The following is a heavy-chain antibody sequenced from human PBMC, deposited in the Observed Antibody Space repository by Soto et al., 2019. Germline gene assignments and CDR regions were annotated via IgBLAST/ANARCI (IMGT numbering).Heavy chain of an antibody. J-gene: IGHJ6*02. CDR3: ARDQTLGVVVPAAPNIPYCCGMDV. D-gene: IGHD2-2*01. V-gene: IGHV1-69*01. CDR1: GGTFSSYA. Sequence: QVQLVQSGAEVKKPGSSVKVSCKASGGTFSSYAISWVRQAPGQGLEWMGGIIPIFGTANYAQKFQGRVTITADESTSTACMELSSLRSEDTAVYYCARDQTLGVVVPAAPNIPYCCGMDVWGQGTTVTVSS. CDR2: IIPIFGTA.